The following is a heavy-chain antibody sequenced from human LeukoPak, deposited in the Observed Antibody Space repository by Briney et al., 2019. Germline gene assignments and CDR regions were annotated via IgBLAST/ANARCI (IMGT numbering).Heavy chain of an antibody. CDR2: MNPNSGNT. CDR3: ARDVRDYSSSYDY. Sequence: ASVKVSCKASGYTFTSYDINWVRQATGQGLEWMGWMNPNSGNTGYAQKFQGRVTMTRNTSISTAYTELSSLRSEDTAVYYCARDVRDYSSSYDYWGQGTLVTVSS. D-gene: IGHD6-6*01. V-gene: IGHV1-8*01. J-gene: IGHJ4*02. CDR1: GYTFTSYD.